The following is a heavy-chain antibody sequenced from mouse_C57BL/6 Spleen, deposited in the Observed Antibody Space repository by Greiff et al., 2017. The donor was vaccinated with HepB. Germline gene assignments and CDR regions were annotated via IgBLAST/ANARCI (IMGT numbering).Heavy chain of an antibody. CDR1: GYTFTSYW. V-gene: IGHV1-55*01. CDR3: ANYYGSSDWYFDV. D-gene: IGHD1-1*01. CDR2: IYPGSGST. Sequence: VQLQQPGAELVKPGASVKMSCKASGYTFTSYWITWVKQRPGQGLEWIGDIYPGSGSTNYNEKFKSKATLTVDTSSSTAYMQLSSLTSEDSAVYYCANYYGSSDWYFDVWGTGTTVTVSS. J-gene: IGHJ1*03.